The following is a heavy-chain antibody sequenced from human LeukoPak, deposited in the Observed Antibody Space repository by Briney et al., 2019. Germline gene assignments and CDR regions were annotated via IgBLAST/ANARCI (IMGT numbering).Heavy chain of an antibody. CDR3: ARGRRGNRSDY. CDR1: GGSFSGYY. Sequence: PSETLSLTCAVYGGSFSGYYWSWIRQPPGKGLEWIGEINHSGSTNYNPSLKSRVTISVDTSKNQFSLKLSSVTAADTAVYYCARGRRGNRSDYWGQGTLVTVSS. D-gene: IGHD1-14*01. V-gene: IGHV4-34*01. J-gene: IGHJ4*02. CDR2: INHSGST.